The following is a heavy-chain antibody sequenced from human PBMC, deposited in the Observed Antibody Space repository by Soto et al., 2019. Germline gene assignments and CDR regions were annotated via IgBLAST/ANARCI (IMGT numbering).Heavy chain of an antibody. CDR2: IYYSGST. Sequence: PSETLSLTCTVSGGSISSYYWSWIRQPPGKGLEWIGYIYYSGSTNYNPSLKSRVTISVDTSKNQFSLKLSSVTAADTAVYYCARTWYTSSWYVDWFDPWGQGTLVTVYS. CDR1: GGSISSYY. D-gene: IGHD6-13*01. CDR3: ARTWYTSSWYVDWFDP. V-gene: IGHV4-59*01. J-gene: IGHJ5*02.